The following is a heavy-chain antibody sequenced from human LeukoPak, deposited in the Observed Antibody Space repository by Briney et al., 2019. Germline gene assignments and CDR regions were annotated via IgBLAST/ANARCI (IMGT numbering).Heavy chain of an antibody. V-gene: IGHV3-30*02. CDR2: IRYDGSNK. D-gene: IGHD1-7*01. J-gene: IGHJ3*02. Sequence: GGSLRLSCAASGFTFSNAWMSWVRQAPGKGLEWVAFIRYDGSNKYYADSVKGRFTISRDNSKNTLYLQMNSLRAEDTAVYYCAGSITGTILWPQGPGTAFDIWGQGTMVTVSS. CDR1: GFTFSNAW. CDR3: AGSITGTILWPQGPGTAFDI.